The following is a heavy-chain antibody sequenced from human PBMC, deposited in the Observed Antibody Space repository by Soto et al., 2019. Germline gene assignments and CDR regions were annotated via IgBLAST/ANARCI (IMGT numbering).Heavy chain of an antibody. CDR1: GFAFSSYW. CDR2: INPDGSST. CDR3: SRDTFGEDDY. Sequence: EVQLVESGGGLVQPGGSLRLSCAASGFAFSSYWMHWVRQAPGKGLVWVSRINPDGSSTSYADFVKGRFTISRDNAKNTLYLQMNSLRAEDTARYSCSRDTFGEDDYRGQGALVTVSS. V-gene: IGHV3-74*01. D-gene: IGHD3-3*01. J-gene: IGHJ4*02.